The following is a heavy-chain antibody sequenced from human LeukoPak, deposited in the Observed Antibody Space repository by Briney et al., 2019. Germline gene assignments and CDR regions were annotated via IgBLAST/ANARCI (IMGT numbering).Heavy chain of an antibody. CDR2: INHGGST. V-gene: IGHV4-34*01. J-gene: IGHJ4*02. Sequence: SETLSLTCAVYGGSFRGHYWIWIRQSPGKGVEGIGEINHGGSTNYNPSLKSRVTISIDTSKNQFSLKLNSVTAADTAVYYCARGGGTFGGHGVVAYWGQGPLVTVSS. D-gene: IGHD3-16*01. CDR3: ARGGGTFGGHGVVAY. CDR1: GGSFRGHY.